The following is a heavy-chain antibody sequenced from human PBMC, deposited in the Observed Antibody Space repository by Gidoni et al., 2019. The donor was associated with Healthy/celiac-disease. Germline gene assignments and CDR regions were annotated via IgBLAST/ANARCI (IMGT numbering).Heavy chain of an antibody. V-gene: IGHV1-18*01. CDR2: IRAYNGNT. D-gene: IGHD6-13*01. Sequence: QVQLVQSGAEVKKPGASVKVSCQASGYTFTSDGISWVRQAPGQGLGWMGWIRAYNGNTNYAQKLQGRVTMTTDTSTSTAYMELRSLRSDDTAVYYCASIDSSSWYFDYWGQGTLVTVSS. J-gene: IGHJ4*02. CDR1: GYTFTSDG. CDR3: ASIDSSSWYFDY.